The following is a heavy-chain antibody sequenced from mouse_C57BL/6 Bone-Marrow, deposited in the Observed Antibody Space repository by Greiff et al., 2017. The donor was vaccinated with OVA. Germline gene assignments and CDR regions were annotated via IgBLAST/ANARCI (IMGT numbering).Heavy chain of an antibody. CDR2: IYPGSGNT. V-gene: IGHV1-66*01. Sequence: VQRVESGPELVKPGASVKISCKASGYSFTSYYIHWVKQRPGQGLEWIGWIYPGSGNTKYNEKFKGKATLTADTSSSTAYMQLSSLTSEDSAVYYCARWAYYSDYWGQGTTLTVSS. D-gene: IGHD2-12*01. CDR3: ARWAYYSDY. CDR1: GYSFTSYY. J-gene: IGHJ2*01.